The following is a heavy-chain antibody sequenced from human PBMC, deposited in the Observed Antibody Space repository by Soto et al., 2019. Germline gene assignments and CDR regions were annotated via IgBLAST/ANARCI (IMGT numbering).Heavy chain of an antibody. CDR3: ARVSFRTGSYYFDY. CDR1: GGSISSYY. D-gene: IGHD1-1*01. J-gene: IGHJ4*02. Sequence: QVQLQESGPGLVKPSETLSLTCTASGGSISSYYWSWIRQPPGKGLEWIGYIYYSGSTNYNPSLKSRVTISVDTSKNQFSLKLSSVTAADTAVYYCARVSFRTGSYYFDYWGQGTLVTVSS. V-gene: IGHV4-59*01. CDR2: IYYSGST.